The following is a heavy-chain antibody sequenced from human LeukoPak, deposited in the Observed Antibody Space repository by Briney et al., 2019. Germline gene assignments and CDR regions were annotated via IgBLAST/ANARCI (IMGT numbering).Heavy chain of an antibody. CDR3: ARDPHIAAAGTIFDY. D-gene: IGHD6-13*01. J-gene: IGHJ4*02. CDR1: GFTFSSCS. CDR2: ISSSSSTI. V-gene: IGHV3-48*02. Sequence: PGGSLTLSCAVSGFTFSSCSMNWVRQAPGKGLEWVSYISSSSSTIYYADSVKGRFTISRDNAKNSLYLQMNSLRDEDSAVYYCARDPHIAAAGTIFDYWGQGALVTVSS.